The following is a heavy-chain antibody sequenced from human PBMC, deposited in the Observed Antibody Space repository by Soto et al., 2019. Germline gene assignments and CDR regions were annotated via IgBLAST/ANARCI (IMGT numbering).Heavy chain of an antibody. CDR1: GGSISSGGYY. CDR2: IYYSGST. CDR3: ARDKGGDYLEEYYYYYGMDV. V-gene: IGHV4-31*03. J-gene: IGHJ6*02. Sequence: QVQLQESGPGLVKPSQTLSLTCTVSGGSISSGGYYWSWIRQHPGKGLEWIGYIYYSGSTYYNPSLKSRVTISVDTSKNQFSLKLSSVTAADTAVYYCARDKGGDYLEEYYYYYGMDVWGQGTTVTVSS. D-gene: IGHD4-17*01.